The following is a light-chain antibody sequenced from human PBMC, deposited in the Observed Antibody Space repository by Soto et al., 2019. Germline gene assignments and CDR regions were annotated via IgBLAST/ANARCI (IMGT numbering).Light chain of an antibody. CDR2: GAS. J-gene: IGKJ5*01. CDR3: QQYNNWPIT. Sequence: EIVMTQSTATLSVSPGERATLSCRASQSVSSNLAWYQQNPGQAPRLLIYGASTRATGIPVRFSGSGSGTEFTLTISSLQSEDFAVYYCQQYNNWPITFGQGTRLEIK. V-gene: IGKV3-15*01. CDR1: QSVSSN.